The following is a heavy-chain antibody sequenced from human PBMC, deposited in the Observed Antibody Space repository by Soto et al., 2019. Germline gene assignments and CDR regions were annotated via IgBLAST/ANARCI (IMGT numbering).Heavy chain of an antibody. CDR1: GYTFISYF. V-gene: IGHV1-46*01. CDR2: VNPHAGST. J-gene: IGHJ3*02. CDR3: ARIGGYCSGGSCYQGAFDI. Sequence: QVQLVQSGAEVKKPGASVKVSCTASGYTFISYFVHWVRQAPGQGLEWMGVVNPHAGSTTYAQKFEDRVTMTRDTSTSTVYMELSSLRSEDTAVYSCARIGGYCSGGSCYQGAFDIWGQGTMVIVSS. D-gene: IGHD2-15*01.